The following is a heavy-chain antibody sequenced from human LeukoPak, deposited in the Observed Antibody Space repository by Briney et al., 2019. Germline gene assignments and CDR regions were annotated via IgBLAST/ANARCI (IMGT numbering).Heavy chain of an antibody. CDR1: GFTFTNYA. CDR3: AKDPPTYYDFWSGYYHFDY. Sequence: QSGGSLRLSCAASGFTFTNYAMSWVRQAPGKGLEWVSGICVGGTSTYYADSVKGRFTISRDNSKNTLYLQMNSLRAEDTAVYYCAKDPPTYYDFWSGYYHFDYWGQGTLVTVSS. CDR2: ICVGGTST. J-gene: IGHJ4*02. V-gene: IGHV3-23*01. D-gene: IGHD3-3*01.